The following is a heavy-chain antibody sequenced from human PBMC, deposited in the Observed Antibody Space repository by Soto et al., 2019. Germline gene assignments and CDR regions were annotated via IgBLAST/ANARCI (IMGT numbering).Heavy chain of an antibody. J-gene: IGHJ5*02. CDR1: GFTFSKYN. Sequence: VQLVESGGGLVPPGGSLRLSCAASGFTFSKYNMNWVRQAPGKGLEWVSYSGNGGSPIYYAASVEGRFTISRDNTKNSLYLQMTSLTDDDTAIYYCAKEDSSGWFRDAWGQGTLVTVSS. CDR3: AKEDSSGWFRDA. D-gene: IGHD6-19*01. V-gene: IGHV3-48*02. CDR2: SGNGGSPI.